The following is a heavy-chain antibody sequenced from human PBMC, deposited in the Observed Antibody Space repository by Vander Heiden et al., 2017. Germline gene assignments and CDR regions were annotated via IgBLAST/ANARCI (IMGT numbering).Heavy chain of an antibody. CDR2: IYYSGST. CDR1: GGSISSSSYY. Sequence: QVQLQESGPGLVKPSETLSLTCTVSGGSISSSSYYWGWIRQPPGQARQWIGSIYYSGSTYYTRSLKSRVTISVDTSKNQFSLKLSSVTAADTAVYYCERPYTNNWDGSYAMDVWGQGTTVTVSS. J-gene: IGHJ6*02. V-gene: IGHV4-39*01. CDR3: ERPYTNNWDGSYAMDV. D-gene: IGHD1-1*01.